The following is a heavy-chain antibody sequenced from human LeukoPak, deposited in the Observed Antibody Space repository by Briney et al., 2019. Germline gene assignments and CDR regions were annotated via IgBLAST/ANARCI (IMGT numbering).Heavy chain of an antibody. CDR2: IATYNGKT. Sequence: ASVKVSCKASGYTFSSYGISWVRQAPGQGLEWMGWIATYNGKTKYAEKVQGRVTMTTDTSTTTAYMELRTLRSDDTAVCYCARDMVGLAADGNWFDPWGQGTLVTVSS. CDR1: GYTFSSYG. J-gene: IGHJ5*02. D-gene: IGHD6-13*01. V-gene: IGHV1-18*01. CDR3: ARDMVGLAADGNWFDP.